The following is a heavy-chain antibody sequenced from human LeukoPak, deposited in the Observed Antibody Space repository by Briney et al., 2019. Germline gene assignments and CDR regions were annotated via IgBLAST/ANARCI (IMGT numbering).Heavy chain of an antibody. CDR3: AKDPNGDYVGAFDM. V-gene: IGHV3-53*01. CDR1: GFIVSGDF. J-gene: IGHJ3*02. D-gene: IGHD4-17*01. Sequence: GGSLRLSCAASGFIVSGDFMSWVRQAPGKGLEWVSVIYSDGSTYYADSVKGRFTISRDNSKNTLYLQMNSLRAEDTAVYYCAKDPNGDYVGAFDMWGPGTMVTVSS. CDR2: IYSDGST.